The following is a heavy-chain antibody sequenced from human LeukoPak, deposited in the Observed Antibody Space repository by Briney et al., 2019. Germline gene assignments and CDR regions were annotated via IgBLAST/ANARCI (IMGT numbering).Heavy chain of an antibody. CDR3: ARSIAASGGYYGMDV. D-gene: IGHD6-6*01. V-gene: IGHV1-8*01. Sequence: ASVNVSCKASGYIFISHDINWVRQATGQGLEWMGWTNPNSGNTGYGQKFQGRVTMTRNTSISTAYMELSSLRSEDTAVYYCARSIAASGGYYGMDVWGQGTTVTVSS. CDR1: GYIFISHD. J-gene: IGHJ6*02. CDR2: TNPNSGNT.